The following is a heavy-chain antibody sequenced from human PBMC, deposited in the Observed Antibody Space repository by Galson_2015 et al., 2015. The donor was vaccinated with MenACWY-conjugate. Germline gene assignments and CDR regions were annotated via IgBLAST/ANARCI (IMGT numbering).Heavy chain of an antibody. CDR1: GFTFSSYW. Sequence: SLRLSCAASGFTFSSYWMSWVRQAPGKGLEWVANIKQDGSEKYYVDSVKGRFTISRDNAKNSLYLQMNSLRSEDTAVYYCARTDTAMVRGLDYWGQGTLVTVSS. D-gene: IGHD5-18*01. J-gene: IGHJ4*02. V-gene: IGHV3-7*03. CDR2: IKQDGSEK. CDR3: ARTDTAMVRGLDY.